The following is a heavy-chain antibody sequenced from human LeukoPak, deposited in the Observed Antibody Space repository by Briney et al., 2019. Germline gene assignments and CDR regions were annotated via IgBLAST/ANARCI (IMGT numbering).Heavy chain of an antibody. CDR3: ARMGRDSKVRGIVITGGEIDY. V-gene: IGHV4-38-2*01. J-gene: IGHJ4*02. Sequence: PSETLSLTCSVSGYSLSSGYYWGWIRQPPGKGLGWLGAIWHRGNTYYNSSLQSRITMSVDTSKNQFSLKLTSVTAADTAVYYCARMGRDSKVRGIVITGGEIDYWGQGTLVTVSS. CDR2: IWHRGNT. CDR1: GYSLSSGYY. D-gene: IGHD3-10*01.